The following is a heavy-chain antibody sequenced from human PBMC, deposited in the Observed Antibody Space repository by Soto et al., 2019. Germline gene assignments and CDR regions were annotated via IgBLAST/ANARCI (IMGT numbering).Heavy chain of an antibody. CDR1: GFTISSYG. J-gene: IGHJ4*02. V-gene: IGHV3-23*01. Sequence: EVQLLESGGGLIQPGGSLRLSCAAPGFTISSYGMSWVRQAPGKGLEWVSAISADGSNTYYADSVRGRFTVSRDNSKYALYLQMSSLRAEDTAVYYCAAGYSYGGGARGTRVTVSS. CDR3: AAGYSYGG. CDR2: ISADGSNT. D-gene: IGHD5-12*01.